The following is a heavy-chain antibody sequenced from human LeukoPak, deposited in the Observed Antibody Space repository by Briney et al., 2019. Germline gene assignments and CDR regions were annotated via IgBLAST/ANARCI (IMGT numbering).Heavy chain of an antibody. V-gene: IGHV3-21*01. CDR3: ARTYCGADCSPAGFDY. Sequence: PGGSLRLSCAASGFTFSSYSMNWVRQAPGKGLEWVSSISSSSSYIYYADSVKGRFTISRDNAKNSLYLQMNSLRAEDTAVYYCARTYCGADCSPAGFDYWGQGTLVTVSS. D-gene: IGHD2-21*02. J-gene: IGHJ4*02. CDR2: ISSSSSYI. CDR1: GFTFSSYS.